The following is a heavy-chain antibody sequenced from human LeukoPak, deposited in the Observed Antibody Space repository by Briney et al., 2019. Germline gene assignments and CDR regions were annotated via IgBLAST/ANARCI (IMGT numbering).Heavy chain of an antibody. CDR3: ARDHVSAYYYGSGSYYFDY. J-gene: IGHJ4*02. CDR2: ISSSGSYI. Sequence: GGSLRLSCAASGFTFSSYSMNWVRQAPGKGLEWVSSISSSGSYIYYADSVKGRFTISKDNAKNSLYLQMNSLRAEDTAVYYCARDHVSAYYYGSGSYYFDYWGQGTLVTVSS. V-gene: IGHV3-21*01. D-gene: IGHD3-10*01. CDR1: GFTFSSYS.